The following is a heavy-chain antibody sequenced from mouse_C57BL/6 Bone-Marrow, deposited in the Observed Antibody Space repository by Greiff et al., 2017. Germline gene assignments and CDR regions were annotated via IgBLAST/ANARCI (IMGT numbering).Heavy chain of an antibody. J-gene: IGHJ2*01. D-gene: IGHD1-1*01. CDR3: ARGMTTVVARVFYFDY. V-gene: IGHV1-56*01. CDR1: GYTFTSHW. Sequence: VQLQQSGPELVRPGASVKISCKAPGYTFTSHWMQWVRQRPGQGLEWMGEIFPGSGRTYYTEKFKGKATLTVDPSSSTAYMQLSSLTSEDSAGYFCARGMTTVVARVFYFDYWGQGTTLTVSS. CDR2: IFPGSGRT.